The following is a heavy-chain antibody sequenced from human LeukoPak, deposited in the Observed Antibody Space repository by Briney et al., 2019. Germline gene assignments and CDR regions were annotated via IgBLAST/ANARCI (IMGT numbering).Heavy chain of an antibody. V-gene: IGHV4-34*01. CDR2: INHSGST. D-gene: IGHD3-10*01. Sequence: PSETLSLTCAVYGGSFSGYYWSWIRQPPGKGLEWIGEINHSGSTNYNPSLKSRVTISVDTSKNQFSLKLSSVTAADTAVYYCAGGLDYYGSGSLGYWGQGTLVTVSS. CDR1: GGSFSGYY. CDR3: AGGLDYYGSGSLGY. J-gene: IGHJ4*02.